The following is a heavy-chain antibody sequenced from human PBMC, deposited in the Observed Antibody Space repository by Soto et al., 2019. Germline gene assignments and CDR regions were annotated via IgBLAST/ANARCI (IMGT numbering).Heavy chain of an antibody. CDR3: ARGGHVVVVTAAFDY. V-gene: IGHV1-46*01. Sequence: ASVQVACKTSGDTYPNYYIHWGRQIPGQGLEWMGTVNPSGGHTTYSQNFLGRVTMTRDTSTSTLYMELTSLTSDDTAVYYCARGGHVVVVTAAFDYWGQGTLVTVSS. J-gene: IGHJ4*02. D-gene: IGHD2-21*02. CDR2: VNPSGGHT. CDR1: GDTYPNYY.